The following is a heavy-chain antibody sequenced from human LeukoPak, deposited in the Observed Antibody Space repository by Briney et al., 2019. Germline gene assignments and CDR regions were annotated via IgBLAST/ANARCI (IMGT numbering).Heavy chain of an antibody. D-gene: IGHD3-22*01. CDR2: IIPIFGTA. V-gene: IGHV1-69*06. CDR1: GGTFSSYA. J-gene: IGHJ5*02. Sequence: ASVKVSCKASGGTFSSYAISGVRQAPGQGLEWMGGIIPIFGTANYAQKFQGRVTITADKSTSTAYMELSSLRSEDTAVYYCARKVPNDSSGYYYRGQFDPWGQGTLVTVSS. CDR3: ARKVPNDSSGYYYRGQFDP.